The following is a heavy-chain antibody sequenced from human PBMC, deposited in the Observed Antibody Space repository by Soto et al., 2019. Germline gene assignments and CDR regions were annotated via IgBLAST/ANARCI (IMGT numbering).Heavy chain of an antibody. D-gene: IGHD6-13*01. CDR3: ARDDGYSQPGRFDY. CDR1: GFTFSSYS. Sequence: GGSLRLSCAASGFTFSSYSMNWVRQAPGKGLEWVSYISSSSSIIYYADSVKGRFTISRDNAKNSLYLQMNSLRAEDTAVYYCARDDGYSQPGRFDYWGQGTLVTVSS. V-gene: IGHV3-48*01. J-gene: IGHJ4*02. CDR2: ISSSSSII.